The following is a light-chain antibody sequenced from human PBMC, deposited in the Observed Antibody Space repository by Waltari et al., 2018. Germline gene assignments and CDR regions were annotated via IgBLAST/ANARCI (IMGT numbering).Light chain of an antibody. V-gene: IGKV3-11*01. CDR2: DAS. CDR1: QSVRSY. J-gene: IGKJ4*02. CDR3: QQRHVWPLK. Sequence: EIQLTQSPVTLSVFPGKRATLSCKDSQSVRSYLAWYQQKPGQAPRLLIYDASNRASGIPVRFSGSESETDFTLTIINVDPEDFAVYCCQQRHVWPLKFGAATKLDIK.